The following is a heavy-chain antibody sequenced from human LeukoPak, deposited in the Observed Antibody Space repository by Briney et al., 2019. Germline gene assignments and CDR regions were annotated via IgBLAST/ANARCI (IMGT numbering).Heavy chain of an antibody. D-gene: IGHD5-24*01. Sequence: PSETLSLTCTVSGGSVSSSGYYWGWIRQPPEKGLEWIGSIYYSGSTNYNPSLKSRVTISVDTSKNQFSLRLSSVTAADTAVYYCARDRLQLQSWGQGTLVTVSS. V-gene: IGHV4-61*08. J-gene: IGHJ5*02. CDR1: GGSVSSSGYY. CDR3: ARDRLQLQS. CDR2: IYYSGST.